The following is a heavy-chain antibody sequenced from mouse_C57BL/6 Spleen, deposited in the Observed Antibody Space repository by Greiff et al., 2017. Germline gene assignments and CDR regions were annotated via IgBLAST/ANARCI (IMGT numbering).Heavy chain of an antibody. CDR2: ISYDGSN. J-gene: IGHJ2*01. CDR1: GYSITSGYY. V-gene: IGHV3-6*01. Sequence: ESGPGLVKPSQSLSLTCSVTGYSITSGYYWNWIRQFPGNKLEWMGYISYDGSNNYNPSLKNRISITRDTSKNQFFLKLNSVTTEDTATYYCARENLDYYFDYWGQGTTLTVSS. CDR3: ARENLDYYFDY.